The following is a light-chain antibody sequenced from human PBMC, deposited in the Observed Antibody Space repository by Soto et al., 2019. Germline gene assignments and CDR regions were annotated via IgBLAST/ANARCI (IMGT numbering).Light chain of an antibody. Sequence: QAVVTQPASVSGSPGQSITISCTGTSSDVGGYNYVSWYQQRPGKAPKLMICDVNIRPSGVSNRFSGSKSGDTASLTISGLQAEDEADYYCSSYSSTTTLIFGGGTKLTVL. V-gene: IGLV2-14*01. CDR1: SSDVGGYNY. CDR3: SSYSSTTTLI. CDR2: DVN. J-gene: IGLJ2*01.